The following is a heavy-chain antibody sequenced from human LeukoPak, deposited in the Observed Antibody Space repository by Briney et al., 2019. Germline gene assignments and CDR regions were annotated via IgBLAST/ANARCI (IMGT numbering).Heavy chain of an antibody. CDR3: ARGGDGYNYGEYFQH. V-gene: IGHV3-30*02. Sequence: GGSLRLSCAASGFTFSSYGMHWVRQAPGKGLEWVAFIRYDGSNKYYADSVKGRFTISRDNSKNTLYLQMNSLRAEDTAVYYCARGGDGYNYGEYFQHWGQGTLVTVSS. CDR1: GFTFSSYG. CDR2: IRYDGSNK. J-gene: IGHJ1*01. D-gene: IGHD5-24*01.